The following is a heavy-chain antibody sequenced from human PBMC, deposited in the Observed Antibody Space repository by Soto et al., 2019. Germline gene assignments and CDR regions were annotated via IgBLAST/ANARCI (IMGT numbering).Heavy chain of an antibody. V-gene: IGHV7-4-1*01. Sequence: AAVKVSCKACGCTFTRYAMNWVRQAPGQGLEWMGWINANTGNPTYAQGFTGRFVFSLDTSVSTAYLQICSLKAEDTAVYYCAREIEVLRYFDWLPGGYNWFDPWGQGTRVTVSS. CDR1: GCTFTRYA. D-gene: IGHD3-9*01. CDR3: AREIEVLRYFDWLPGGYNWFDP. CDR2: INANTGNP. J-gene: IGHJ5*02.